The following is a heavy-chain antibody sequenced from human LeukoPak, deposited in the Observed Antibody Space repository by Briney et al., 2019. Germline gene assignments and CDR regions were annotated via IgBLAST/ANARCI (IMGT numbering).Heavy chain of an antibody. CDR1: GYTFTGYY. Sequence: ASVKVSCKASGYTFTGYYMHWVRQAPGQGLEWMGRINPNSGGTNYAQKFQGRVTMARDTSITTAYMELSRLRSDDTAVYYCAREGDSSGYQPFDYWGQGTLVTASS. J-gene: IGHJ4*02. V-gene: IGHV1-2*06. CDR2: INPNSGGT. CDR3: AREGDSSGYQPFDY. D-gene: IGHD3-22*01.